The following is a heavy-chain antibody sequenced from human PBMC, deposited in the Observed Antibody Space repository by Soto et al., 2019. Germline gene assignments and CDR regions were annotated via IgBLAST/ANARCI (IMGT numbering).Heavy chain of an antibody. J-gene: IGHJ6*02. CDR2: IYWNDDK. CDR1: GFSLSTSGVG. Sequence: QITLKESGPTLVKPTQTLTLTGTFSGFSLSTSGVGVGWIRQPPGKAPEWLGIIYWNDDKRYSPSLKTRVTITKDTSRNQVVLIMTSVEADDTATYYCAHDTSGWRWLPDVWGQGTTVTVSS. CDR3: AHDTSGWRWLPDV. D-gene: IGHD2-21*01. V-gene: IGHV2-5*01.